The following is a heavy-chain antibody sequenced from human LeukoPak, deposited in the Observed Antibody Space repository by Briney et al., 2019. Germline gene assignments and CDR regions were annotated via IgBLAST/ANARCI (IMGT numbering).Heavy chain of an antibody. J-gene: IGHJ6*02. Sequence: GGSLRLSCAASGFTFTSYGIHWLRQAPGKGLEWVALIWYDGTNKYYADSVKGRFTISRDNSKNTVYPQMNSLRAGDTAVYYCARDLVRGYLNGMDVWGQGTTVTVSS. D-gene: IGHD5-12*01. V-gene: IGHV3-33*01. CDR3: ARDLVRGYLNGMDV. CDR2: IWYDGTNK. CDR1: GFTFTSYG.